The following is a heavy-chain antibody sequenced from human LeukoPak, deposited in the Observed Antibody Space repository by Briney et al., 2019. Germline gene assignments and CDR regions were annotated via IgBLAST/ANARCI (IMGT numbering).Heavy chain of an antibody. D-gene: IGHD3-3*01. J-gene: IGHJ6*02. Sequence: GGSLRLSCAASGFTFSSYAMSWVRQAPGKGLEWVSAISGSGGSTDYADSVKGRFTISRDNSKNTLYLQMNSLRAEDTAVYYCAKDHVERITISGVVNGGYYYYYGMDVWGQGTTVTVSS. CDR2: ISGSGGST. V-gene: IGHV3-23*01. CDR1: GFTFSSYA. CDR3: AKDHVERITISGVVNGGYYYYYGMDV.